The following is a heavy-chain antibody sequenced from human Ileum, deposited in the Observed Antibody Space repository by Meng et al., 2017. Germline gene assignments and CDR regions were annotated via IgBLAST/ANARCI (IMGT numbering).Heavy chain of an antibody. Sequence: GESLKISCAASGFTSSNAWMTWVRQAPGKGLDWVGRIASETDGGATEYAAPVKGRFIISRDDSKNTLYLQMNSLRTEDTGVYYCTTRLSDRTYFSALHLWGQGTMVTVSS. CDR3: TTRLSDRTYFSALHL. CDR2: IASETDGGAT. J-gene: IGHJ3*01. CDR1: GFTSSNAW. V-gene: IGHV3-15*04. D-gene: IGHD2/OR15-2a*01.